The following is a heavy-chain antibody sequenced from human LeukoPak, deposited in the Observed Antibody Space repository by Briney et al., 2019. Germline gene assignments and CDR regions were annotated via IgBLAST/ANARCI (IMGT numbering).Heavy chain of an antibody. J-gene: IGHJ4*02. D-gene: IGHD6-13*01. CDR3: ARHTDIAPLSSLKY. V-gene: IGHV4-59*08. CDR1: GGSISSYY. CDR2: IYYSGST. Sequence: TSQTLSLTCTVSGGSISSYYWSWIRQTPGKGLEWIGDIYYSGSTNYNPSLKSRVTISVDTSKNQFSLKLSSVTAADTAVYYCARHTDIAPLSSLKYWGQGTLVTVSS.